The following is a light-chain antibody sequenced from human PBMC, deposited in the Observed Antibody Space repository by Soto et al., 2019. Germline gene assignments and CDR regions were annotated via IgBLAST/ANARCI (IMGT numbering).Light chain of an antibody. CDR2: KAS. Sequence: IQMTQSPSTLSGSVGDRVTITCRASQTISSWLAWYQQKPGKAPKLLIYKASTLKSGVPSRFSGSGSGTEFTLTISSLQPDDLATYYCQHYNSYSEAFGQGTKVDIK. V-gene: IGKV1-5*03. CDR1: QTISSW. CDR3: QHYNSYSEA. J-gene: IGKJ1*01.